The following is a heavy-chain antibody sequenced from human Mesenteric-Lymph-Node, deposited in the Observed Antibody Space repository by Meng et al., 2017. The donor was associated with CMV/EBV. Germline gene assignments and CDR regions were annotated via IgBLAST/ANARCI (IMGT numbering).Heavy chain of an antibody. Sequence: SVKVSCKASGGTFSSYAISWVRQAPGQGLEWMGGIIPIFGTANYAQKFQGRVTITTDESTSTAYMELSSLRSEDTAVYYCARGMAPSYGMDVWGQGTTVTVSS. CDR2: IIPIFGTA. CDR3: ARGMAPSYGMDV. V-gene: IGHV1-69*05. J-gene: IGHJ6*02. CDR1: GGTFSSYA. D-gene: IGHD2-8*01.